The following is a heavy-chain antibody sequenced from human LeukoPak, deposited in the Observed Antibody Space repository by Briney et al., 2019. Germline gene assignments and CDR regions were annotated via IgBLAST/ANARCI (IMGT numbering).Heavy chain of an antibody. CDR3: AKDPRITKNYYYYYYMDV. D-gene: IGHD3-3*01. CDR1: GFTFGDYA. Sequence: GGSLRLSCTASGFTFGDYAMSWVRQAPGKGLEWVGFIRSKVYDGTREYAASVKDRFIMSRDDSKSIAYLQMNSLKTEDTAVYYCAKDPRITKNYYYYYYMDVWGKGTTVTVSS. J-gene: IGHJ6*03. CDR2: IRSKVYDGTR. V-gene: IGHV3-49*04.